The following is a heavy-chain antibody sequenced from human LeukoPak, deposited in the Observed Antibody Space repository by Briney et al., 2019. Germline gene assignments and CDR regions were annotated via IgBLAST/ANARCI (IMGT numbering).Heavy chain of an antibody. CDR1: GDSVSSGGYY. Sequence: SQTLSLTYTVSGDSVSSGGYYWTWIRQPPLKGLEWIGAIYQSGYTYYNPSLKSRVTISVDRSKNQFSLEVRSVTAADTAVYYCARSPPLGVDYWGQGTRVTVSS. J-gene: IGHJ4*02. CDR2: IYQSGYT. D-gene: IGHD3-16*01. CDR3: ARSPPLGVDY. V-gene: IGHV4-30-2*01.